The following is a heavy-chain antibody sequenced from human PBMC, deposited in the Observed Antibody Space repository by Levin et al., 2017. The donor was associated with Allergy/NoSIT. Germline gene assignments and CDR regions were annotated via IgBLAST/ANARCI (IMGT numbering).Heavy chain of an antibody. CDR2: IYPTDSDT. CDR1: GYTFATYW. V-gene: IGHV5-51*01. D-gene: IGHD4-11*01. CDR3: ARPSRWASVTPFDY. Sequence: RGESLKISCKGFGYTFATYWIGWVRQMPGKGLEWMGIIYPTDSDTRYSPSFQGQVTISADMSTRTVYLQWNSLKASDTAMYYCARPSRWASVTPFDYWGQGTLVTVSS. J-gene: IGHJ4*02.